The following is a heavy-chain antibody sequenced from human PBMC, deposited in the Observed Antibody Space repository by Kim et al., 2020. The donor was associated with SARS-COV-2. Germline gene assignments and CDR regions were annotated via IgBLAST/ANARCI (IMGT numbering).Heavy chain of an antibody. J-gene: IGHJ4*02. D-gene: IGHD1-26*01. CDR2: T. V-gene: IGHV3-43*01. Sequence: TFSADSVQGRFTHYRDTSKNALCLQMNSLGADDTALYYCAKSSMGPDYFDSWGQGTLVTVFS. CDR3: AKSSMGPDYFDS.